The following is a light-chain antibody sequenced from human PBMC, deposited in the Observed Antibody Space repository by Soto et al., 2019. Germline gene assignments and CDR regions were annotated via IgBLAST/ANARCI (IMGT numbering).Light chain of an antibody. CDR1: QAITNR. CDR3: LQDDSYPRT. Sequence: AIQRTQSPSSVSASVGDRVTITCRASQAITNRLAWYQQKPGKAPNLLIYAASNLQSGVPSRFSGSGSDTDFTLTISGLEPEDVATYYCLQDDSYPRTFGQGTKVDIK. J-gene: IGKJ1*01. V-gene: IGKV1-6*01. CDR2: AAS.